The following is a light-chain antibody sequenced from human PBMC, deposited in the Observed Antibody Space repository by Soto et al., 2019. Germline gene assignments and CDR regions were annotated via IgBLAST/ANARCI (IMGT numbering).Light chain of an antibody. CDR3: QQYDDLPLT. V-gene: IGKV1-33*01. J-gene: IGKJ4*01. CDR2: DAS. CDR1: QDISNH. Sequence: DIQMTKSPSSLSASVGDRITITCQASQDISNHLNWYQQKPGKAPNLLIYDASKLGTGVPSRLSGSVSGTDFSFTIISLQPEDIATYYCQQYDDLPLTFGGGTKVE.